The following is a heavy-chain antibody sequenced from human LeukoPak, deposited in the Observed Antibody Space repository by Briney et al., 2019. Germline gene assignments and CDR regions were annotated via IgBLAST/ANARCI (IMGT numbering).Heavy chain of an antibody. CDR2: ISSSSSYI. V-gene: IGHV3-21*04. Sequence: GGSLRLSCAASGFTFSSYSMNWVRQAPGKGLEWVSSISSSSSYIYYADSVKGRFTISRDNSKNTLYLQMNSLRAEDTAVYYCAKDPGVGYSSGWYDSWGQGTLVTVSS. J-gene: IGHJ5*01. CDR1: GFTFSSYS. D-gene: IGHD6-19*01. CDR3: AKDPGVGYSSGWYDS.